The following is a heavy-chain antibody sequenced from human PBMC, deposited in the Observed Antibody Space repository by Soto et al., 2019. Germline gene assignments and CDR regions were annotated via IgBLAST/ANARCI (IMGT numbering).Heavy chain of an antibody. D-gene: IGHD6-19*01. V-gene: IGHV3-7*01. J-gene: IGHJ5*02. CDR2: IKQDASEK. CDR1: GFTFSSYW. CDR3: AREEADSSADLIDP. Sequence: EVQLVESGGGLVQPGGSLRLSCAASGFTFSSYWMSWVRQAPGKGLEWVANIKQDASEKYYVDSVKGRFTISIDNAKNSLYQQMNRLRAEDTAVDYWAREEADSSADLIDPWGQGTLVTVSS.